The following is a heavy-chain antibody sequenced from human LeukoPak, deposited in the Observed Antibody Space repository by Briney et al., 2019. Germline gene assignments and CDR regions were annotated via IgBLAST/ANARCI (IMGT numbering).Heavy chain of an antibody. CDR2: ISSSGSTM. Sequence: GGSLRLSCAASGFTFSDYYMSWIRQAPGTGLEWVSYISSSGSTMYHADSVKGRFIISSDNAKNSLYLQMNSLRAEDTAVYYCARDPVEISYDYWGQGTQVTVSS. J-gene: IGHJ4*02. D-gene: IGHD5-24*01. CDR1: GFTFSDYY. V-gene: IGHV3-11*04. CDR3: ARDPVEISYDY.